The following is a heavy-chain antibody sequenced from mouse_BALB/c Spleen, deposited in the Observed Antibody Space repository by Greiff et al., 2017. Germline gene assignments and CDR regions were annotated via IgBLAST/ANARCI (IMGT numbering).Heavy chain of an antibody. Sequence: VKLMESGGGLVQPGGSLKLSCAASGFTFSSYGMSWVRQTPDKRLELVATINSNGGSTYYPDSVKGRFTISRDNAKNTLYLQMSSLKSEDTAMYYCARGGRSYYAMDYWGQGTSVTVSS. CDR2: INSNGGST. J-gene: IGHJ4*01. V-gene: IGHV5-6-3*01. CDR3: ARGGRSYYAMDY. CDR1: GFTFSSYG.